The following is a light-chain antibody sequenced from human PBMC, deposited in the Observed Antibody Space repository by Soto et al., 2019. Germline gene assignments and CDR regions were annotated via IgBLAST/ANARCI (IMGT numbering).Light chain of an antibody. V-gene: IGKV3-20*01. CDR2: GAS. J-gene: IGKJ3*01. CDR1: QSVSSSY. CDR3: QQYGRT. Sequence: EIVLTQSPGTLSLSPGERATLSCRASQSVSSSYLAWYQQKPGQAPRLLIYGASSRATGIPDRFSGSGSGTDFTLTISRLEPEDCAVYYCQQYGRTFGPGNKVDIK.